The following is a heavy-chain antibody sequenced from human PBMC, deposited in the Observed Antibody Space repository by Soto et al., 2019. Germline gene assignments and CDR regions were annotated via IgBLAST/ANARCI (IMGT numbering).Heavy chain of an antibody. D-gene: IGHD6-19*01. CDR2: INPHSGGT. CDR3: AAGWYHPRFDY. Sequence: QVQLVQSGAEVKKPGASVKVSCKASGYTFTGYYMHWVRQAPGQGLEWMGWINPHSGGTNYAQKFQGRVTMTRDTPISTAYTELSRLRSDDTAVYSCAAGWYHPRFDYWGQGTLVTVSS. V-gene: IGHV1-2*02. J-gene: IGHJ4*02. CDR1: GYTFTGYY.